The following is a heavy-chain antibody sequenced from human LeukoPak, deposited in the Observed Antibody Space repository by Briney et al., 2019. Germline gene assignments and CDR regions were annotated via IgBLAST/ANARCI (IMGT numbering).Heavy chain of an antibody. D-gene: IGHD6-13*01. CDR3: ARHSHPDSSSWYWDY. Sequence: SETLSLTCTVSGGPISNYYWSWFRQPPGKELKCIGYIYYSGSTNYNFSLKSRVTISVDTSKDQFSLKLTSVTAADTAVYYCARHSHPDSSSWYWDYWGQGTLVTVSS. CDR2: IYYSGST. V-gene: IGHV4-59*08. J-gene: IGHJ4*02. CDR1: GGPISNYY.